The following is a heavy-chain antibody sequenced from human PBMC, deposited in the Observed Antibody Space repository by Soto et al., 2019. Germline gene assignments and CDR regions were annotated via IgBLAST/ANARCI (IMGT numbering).Heavy chain of an antibody. Sequence: QVQLVQSGAEVKKPGASVKVSCKASGYTFTGYYMHWVRQAPGQGLEWMGWINPNSGGTNYAQKFQGRVTMTRDTSISTAYMELSRLRSDDTAVYYCARGRWGSSAPTYYYGMDVWGQGTTVTVSS. CDR1: GYTFTGYY. D-gene: IGHD6-6*01. V-gene: IGHV1-2*02. CDR2: INPNSGGT. J-gene: IGHJ6*02. CDR3: ARGRWGSSAPTYYYGMDV.